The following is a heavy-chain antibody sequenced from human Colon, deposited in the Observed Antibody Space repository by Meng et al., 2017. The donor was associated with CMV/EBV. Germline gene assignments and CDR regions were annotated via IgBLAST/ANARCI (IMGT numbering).Heavy chain of an antibody. V-gene: IGHV3-33*01. Sequence: SGFTIHWHGMHWVRQAPGKGLEWVASVSFDGSKKNYSDSVTGRFTISRDNSNNMQFLEMNSLRDEDSALYYCATGGGTQAAALGVFDFWGQGTLVTVSS. J-gene: IGHJ4*02. CDR2: VSFDGSKK. D-gene: IGHD6-25*01. CDR3: ATGGGTQAAALGVFDF. CDR1: GFTIHWHG.